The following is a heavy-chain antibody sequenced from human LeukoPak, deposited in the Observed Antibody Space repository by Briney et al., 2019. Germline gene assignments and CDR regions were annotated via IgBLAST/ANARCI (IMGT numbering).Heavy chain of an antibody. CDR3: ARAPTRNWFDP. CDR1: GGSISSSNW. V-gene: IGHV4-4*02. Sequence: PSGTLSLTCAVSGGSISSSNWWNWVRQPPGKGLEWIGEIYHTGSTNYNPSLKGRVTMSVDKSKNQFSLKVTSVTAADTAVYYCARAPTRNWFDPWGQGTLVTVSS. CDR2: IYHTGST. J-gene: IGHJ5*02.